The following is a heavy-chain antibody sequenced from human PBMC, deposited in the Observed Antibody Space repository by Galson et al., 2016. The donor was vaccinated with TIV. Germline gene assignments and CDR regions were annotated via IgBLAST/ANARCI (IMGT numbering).Heavy chain of an antibody. CDR1: GGTFSSSA. Sequence: SVKVSCKASGGTFSSSAISWVRQAPGQGLEWMGRIIPILGMTNYAQNFQGRVTITADKSTTTAYMELSSLRSEDTAIYYCATSSPRGPTDSWGQGTLVFVSS. CDR2: IIPILGMT. CDR3: ATSSPRGPTDS. V-gene: IGHV1-69*04. D-gene: IGHD3-10*01. J-gene: IGHJ4*02.